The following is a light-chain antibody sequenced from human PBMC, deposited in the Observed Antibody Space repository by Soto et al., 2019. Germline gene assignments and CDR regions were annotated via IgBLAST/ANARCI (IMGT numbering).Light chain of an antibody. V-gene: IGKV1-5*01. J-gene: IGKJ2*01. CDR1: QSISGW. CDR3: QQYKSLYT. CDR2: DAS. Sequence: DIQMTQSPSTLSASVGDRVTITCRASQSISGWLAWYQQKPGKAPRLLIYDASNLERGVPSRFSGRESGTEFTLTLSSLQPDDVATYYCQQYKSLYTFGQGTKVDIK.